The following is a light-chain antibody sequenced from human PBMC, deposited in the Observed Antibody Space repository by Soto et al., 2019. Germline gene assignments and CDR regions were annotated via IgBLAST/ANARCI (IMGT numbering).Light chain of an antibody. CDR1: QSVSSN. CDR2: RAS. Sequence: ETVMTQSPATLSMSPGERATLSCRASQSVSSNVAWYQQKPGQAPRLLIYRASTRPTGIPARFSGSGSGTEFTLTISSLQSEDFAVYYCQQYNNWPPYTFGQGTKLEIK. CDR3: QQYNNWPPYT. V-gene: IGKV3-15*01. J-gene: IGKJ2*01.